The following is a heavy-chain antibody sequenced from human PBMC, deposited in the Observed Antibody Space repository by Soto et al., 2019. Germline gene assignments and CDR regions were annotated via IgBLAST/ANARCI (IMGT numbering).Heavy chain of an antibody. V-gene: IGHV3-23*01. J-gene: IGHJ4*02. D-gene: IGHD3-10*01. CDR2: ISGSGGST. CDR1: GFTFSSYA. Sequence: GGSLRLSCAASGFTFSSYAMSWVRQAPGNGLEWVSAISGSGGSTYYADSVKGRFTISRDNSKNTLYLQMNSLRAEDTAVYYCAKIEYYYGSGSYYKTLYFDYWGQGTLVTVSS. CDR3: AKIEYYYGSGSYYKTLYFDY.